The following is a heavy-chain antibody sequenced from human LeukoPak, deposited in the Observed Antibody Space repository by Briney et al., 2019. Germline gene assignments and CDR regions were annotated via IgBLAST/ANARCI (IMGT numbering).Heavy chain of an antibody. V-gene: IGHV3-53*01. J-gene: IGHJ3*02. CDR2: IYSGGST. Sequence: GGSLRLSCAASGSTVSSNYMSWVRQAPGKGLEWVSVIYSGGSTYYADSVKGRFTISRDNSKNTLYLQMNSLRAEDTAVYYCAREGGYRVRDAFDIWGQGTMVTVSS. CDR1: GSTVSSNY. CDR3: AREGGYRVRDAFDI. D-gene: IGHD5/OR15-5a*01.